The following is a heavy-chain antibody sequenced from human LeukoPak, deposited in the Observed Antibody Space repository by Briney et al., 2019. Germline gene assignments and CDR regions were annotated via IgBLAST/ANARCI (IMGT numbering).Heavy chain of an antibody. J-gene: IGHJ3*02. Sequence: PGGSLRLSCAASGFPFSYYYMSWIRQAPGKGLEWVASIKHDGSEKFYVDSVKGRFTISRDDAKNSVFLQMNSLRVEDTAVYYCARSLGEAFDIWGQGTMVTVSS. CDR3: ARSLGEAFDI. CDR2: IKHDGSEK. V-gene: IGHV3-7*01. CDR1: GFPFSYYY.